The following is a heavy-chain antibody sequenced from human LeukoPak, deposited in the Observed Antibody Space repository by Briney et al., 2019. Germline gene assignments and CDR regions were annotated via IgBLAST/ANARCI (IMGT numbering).Heavy chain of an antibody. CDR2: INSGSTYT. V-gene: IGHV3-21*04. Sequence: GGSLRLSCAASGFTFSSYMMNWVRQAPGKGLEWVSSINSGSTYTYYTESVKGRFTVSRDNAKNSLFLQMNSLRAGDTALYYCAKELYGNPSGYWGQGTRVTVSS. CDR3: AKELYGNPSGY. D-gene: IGHD2-8*01. CDR1: GFTFSSYM. J-gene: IGHJ4*02.